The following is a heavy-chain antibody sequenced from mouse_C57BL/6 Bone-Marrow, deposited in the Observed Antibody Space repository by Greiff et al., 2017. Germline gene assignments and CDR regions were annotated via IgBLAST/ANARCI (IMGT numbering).Heavy chain of an antibody. CDR1: GYSITSGYY. Sequence: EVKLQESGPGLVKPSQSLSLTCSVTGYSITSGYYWNWIRQFPGNKLEWMGYISYDGSNNYNPSLKNRITITRDTSKNQFFLKLNSVTTEDTATYYCAREDYGREARCAYWGQGTLVTVSA. CDR2: ISYDGSN. CDR3: AREDYGREARCAY. D-gene: IGHD1-2*01. V-gene: IGHV3-6*01. J-gene: IGHJ3*01.